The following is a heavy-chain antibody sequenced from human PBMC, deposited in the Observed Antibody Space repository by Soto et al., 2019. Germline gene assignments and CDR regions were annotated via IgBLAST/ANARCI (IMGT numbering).Heavy chain of an antibody. CDR2: ITSSGSSI. J-gene: IGHJ4*02. CDR1: GSTFSDYY. CDR3: ARDKGQLVPADGY. D-gene: IGHD6-6*01. V-gene: IGHV3-11*01. Sequence: GSLGPSCTASGSTFSDYYMSGIRQAPGKGLEWVSYITSSGSSIYYADSVKGRFTIARDNAKNSLYLQMNSLRAEDTAVYYCARDKGQLVPADGYWGQGTLVTVYS.